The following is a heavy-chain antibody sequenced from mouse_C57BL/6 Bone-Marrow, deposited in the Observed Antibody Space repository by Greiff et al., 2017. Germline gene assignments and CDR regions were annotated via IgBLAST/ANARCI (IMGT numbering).Heavy chain of an antibody. J-gene: IGHJ4*01. V-gene: IGHV1-54*01. CDR1: GYAFTNYL. CDR3: ARSPHGSSSYYAMDY. Sequence: VKLQQSGAELVRPGTSVKVSCKASGYAFTNYLIEWVKQRPGQGLEWIGVINPGSGGTNYNEKFKGKATLTADKSSSTAYMQLSSLTSEDSAVYFGARSPHGSSSYYAMDYWGQGTSVTVSS. CDR2: INPGSGGT. D-gene: IGHD1-1*01.